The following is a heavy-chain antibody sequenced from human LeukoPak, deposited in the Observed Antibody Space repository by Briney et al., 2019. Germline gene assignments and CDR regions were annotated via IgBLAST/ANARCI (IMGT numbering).Heavy chain of an antibody. CDR1: GFTFSSYS. CDR2: ISSSNSSI. Sequence: GGSLRLSCAASGFTFSSYSMNWVRQAPGKGLEWVSSISSSNSSIYYADSVKGRFTISRDNAKNSLYLQMNSLRAEDTAVYYCPRRVTPNSFDYWGQGTLVTVSS. J-gene: IGHJ4*02. V-gene: IGHV3-21*01. D-gene: IGHD2-21*02. CDR3: PRRVTPNSFDY.